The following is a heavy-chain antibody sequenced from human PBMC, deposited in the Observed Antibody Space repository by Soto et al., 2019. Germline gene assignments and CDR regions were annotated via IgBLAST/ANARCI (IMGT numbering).Heavy chain of an antibody. D-gene: IGHD3-16*02. CDR2: ISTRSTYI. J-gene: IGHJ4*02. CDR3: VRDGDENVWGSSRFDH. CDR1: AFIFNTYT. V-gene: IGHV3-21*03. Sequence: GGSLRLSCAASAFIFNTYTMTWVRQAPGKGLEWVSPISTRSTYIHYADSVKGRFTISRDNAKSSLYLQLNSLRVDDTAVYYCVRDGDENVWGSSRFDHWGQGILVTVSS.